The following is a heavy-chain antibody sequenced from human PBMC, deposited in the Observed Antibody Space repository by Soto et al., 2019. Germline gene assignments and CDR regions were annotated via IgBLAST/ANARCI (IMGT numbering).Heavy chain of an antibody. CDR1: GFTFSNHW. CDR2: IKQDGSEK. V-gene: IGHV3-7*04. Sequence: VQLVESGGGLVQPGESLRLSCAASGFTFSNHWINWIRQTPGRGLEWLAVIKQDGSEKYYVDSVKGRFTVSRDNAMNSAYLQMISLSVDDTAVYYCARDWYMDYWGQGTLVTVSS. J-gene: IGHJ4*02. CDR3: ARDWYMDY. D-gene: IGHD1-20*01.